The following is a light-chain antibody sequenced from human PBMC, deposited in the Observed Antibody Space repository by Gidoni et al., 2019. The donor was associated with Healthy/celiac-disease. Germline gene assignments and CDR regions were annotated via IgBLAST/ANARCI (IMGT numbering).Light chain of an antibody. J-gene: IGKJ2*03. CDR2: GAS. CDR3: QQYNNWPFSYG. Sequence: EIVMTQSPATLSVSPGERATLSCRASQSVSSNLAWYQQKPGQAPRLLIYGASTRATGIPARFSGSGSGTEFTLTISSLQSEDFAVYYCQQYNNWPFSYGFGQGTKLEIK. V-gene: IGKV3-15*01. CDR1: QSVSSN.